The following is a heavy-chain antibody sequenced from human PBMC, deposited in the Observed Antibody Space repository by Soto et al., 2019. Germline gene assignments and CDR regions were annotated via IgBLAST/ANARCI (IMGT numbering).Heavy chain of an antibody. Sequence: EVQLLESGGGSVQPGGSLRLSCAASGFTFSSYAMSWVRQAPGKGLEWVSAISGSGGSTYYADSVKGRFTISRDNSKNTLYLQMNSLRAEDTAVYYCNTLGYCSSTSCYTGGMDVWGQGTTVTVSS. D-gene: IGHD2-2*02. J-gene: IGHJ6*02. V-gene: IGHV3-23*01. CDR2: ISGSGGST. CDR3: NTLGYCSSTSCYTGGMDV. CDR1: GFTFSSYA.